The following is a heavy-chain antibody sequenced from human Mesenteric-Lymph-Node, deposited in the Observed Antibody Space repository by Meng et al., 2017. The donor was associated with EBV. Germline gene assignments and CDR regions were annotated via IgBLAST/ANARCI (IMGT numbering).Heavy chain of an antibody. V-gene: IGHV4-34*01. CDR3: RYYYDSSGYSLDY. Sequence: QVHLQQWGAGLVKPSETLSLTCAVYGGSFSGSFWSWIRQPPGKGLEWIGEINHSGSTNYNPSLKSRVTISVDTSKNQFSLKLSSVTAADTAVYYCRYYYDSSGYSLDYWGQGTLVTVSS. CDR1: GGSFSGSF. D-gene: IGHD3-22*01. J-gene: IGHJ4*02. CDR2: INHSGST.